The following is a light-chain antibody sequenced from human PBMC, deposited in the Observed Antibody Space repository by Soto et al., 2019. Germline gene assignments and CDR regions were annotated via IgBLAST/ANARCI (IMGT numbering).Light chain of an antibody. Sequence: DIQMTQSPSSLSASVGDRVTITCRASQDISNYLAWYQQKPGKVPKLLISAASTLQSGVPSRFSGSGSGADFTLSISSLQPEDVATYYCQEYDSAPLTFGGGTKVEIK. CDR3: QEYDSAPLT. CDR1: QDISNY. V-gene: IGKV1-27*01. J-gene: IGKJ4*01. CDR2: AAS.